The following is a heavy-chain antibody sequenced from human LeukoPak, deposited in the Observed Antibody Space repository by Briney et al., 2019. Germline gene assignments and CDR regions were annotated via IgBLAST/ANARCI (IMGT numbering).Heavy chain of an antibody. J-gene: IGHJ3*02. CDR2: IYYSGST. CDR3: ARDRSDIYGFDM. V-gene: IGHV4-59*01. CDR1: GGSISSYY. D-gene: IGHD3-9*01. Sequence: PSETLSLTCTVSGGSISSYYWSWIRQPPGKGLEWIGYIYYSGSTNYNPSLKSRVTISVDTSKNQFSLKLSSVTAADTAVYYCARDRSDIYGFDMWGQGTMVTVSS.